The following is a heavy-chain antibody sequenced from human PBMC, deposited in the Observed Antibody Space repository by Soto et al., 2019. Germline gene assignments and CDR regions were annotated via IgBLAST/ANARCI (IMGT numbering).Heavy chain of an antibody. D-gene: IGHD3-22*01. CDR3: ARVLDSAPYSFDY. V-gene: IGHV1-69*13. Sequence: SVKVSCKASGGTFSSYAISWVRQAPGQGLEWMGGIIPIFGTANYAQKFQGRVTITADESTSTAYMELSSLRSEDTAVYYCARVLDSAPYSFDYSCQAILVTVSS. CDR1: GGTFSSYA. CDR2: IIPIFGTA. J-gene: IGHJ4*02.